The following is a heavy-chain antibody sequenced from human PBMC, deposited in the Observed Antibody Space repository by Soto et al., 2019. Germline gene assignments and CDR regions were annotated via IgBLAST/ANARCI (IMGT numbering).Heavy chain of an antibody. Sequence: GGSLRLSCAASGFTFSSYAMHWVRQAPGKGLEYVSAISSNGGSTYYANSVKGRFTISRDNSKNTLYLQMGSLRAEDMAVYYCASSGYCSSTSCYSAFDIWGRGTMVTVSS. D-gene: IGHD2-2*01. CDR3: ASSGYCSSTSCYSAFDI. V-gene: IGHV3-64*01. J-gene: IGHJ3*02. CDR2: ISSNGGST. CDR1: GFTFSSYA.